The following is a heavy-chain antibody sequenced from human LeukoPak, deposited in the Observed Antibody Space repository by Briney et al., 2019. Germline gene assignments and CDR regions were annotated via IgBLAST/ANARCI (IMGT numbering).Heavy chain of an antibody. V-gene: IGHV4-34*01. J-gene: IGHJ4*02. CDR2: INHSGST. CDR3: ARGRKRRDFWSGYSVY. Sequence: GSLRLSCAASGFTFTTYWMSWVRQAPGKGLEWIGEINHSGSTNYNPSLKSRVTISVDTSKNQFSLKLSSVTAADTAVYYCARGRKRRDFWSGYSVYWGQGTLVTVSS. D-gene: IGHD3-3*01. CDR1: GFTFTTYW.